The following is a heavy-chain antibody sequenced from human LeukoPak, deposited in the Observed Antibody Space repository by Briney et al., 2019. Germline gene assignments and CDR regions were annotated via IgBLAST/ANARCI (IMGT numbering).Heavy chain of an antibody. CDR2: IYYSGST. J-gene: IGHJ4*02. Sequence: SETLSLTCTVSGGSISSSSYYWGWIRQPPGKGLEWIGSIYYSGSTYYNPSLKSRVTISVDTSKNQFSLKLSSVTAADTAVYYCASLGIAAAGSGDYWGQGTLVTVSS. CDR1: GGSISSSSYY. D-gene: IGHD6-13*01. CDR3: ASLGIAAAGSGDY. V-gene: IGHV4-39*01.